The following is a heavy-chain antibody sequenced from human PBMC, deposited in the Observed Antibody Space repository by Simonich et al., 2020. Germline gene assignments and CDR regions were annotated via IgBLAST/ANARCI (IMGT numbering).Heavy chain of an antibody. CDR3: ARSLGYYYYYYGMDV. CDR1: GGSLSSYY. D-gene: IGHD1-26*01. Sequence: QVQLQESGPGLVKPSETLSLTCTVSGGSLSSYYWSWIRQPPGKGLEWIGYIYYSGSTNYNPSLKSRVTISVDTSKNQFSLKLSSVTAADTAVYYCARSLGYYYYYYGMDVWGQGTTVTVSS. CDR2: IYYSGST. V-gene: IGHV4-59*08. J-gene: IGHJ6*02.